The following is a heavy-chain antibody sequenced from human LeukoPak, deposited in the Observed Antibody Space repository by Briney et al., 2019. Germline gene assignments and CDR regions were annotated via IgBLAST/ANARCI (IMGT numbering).Heavy chain of an antibody. J-gene: IGHJ6*02. Sequence: GGSLRLSCAASGFTFSSYSMNWVRQAPGKGLEWVSSISSSSSYIYYADSVKGRFTISRDNAKNSLYLQMNSLRAEDTALYYCAKDTGRGTDYYYGMDVWGQGTTVTVSS. V-gene: IGHV3-21*04. CDR2: ISSSSSYI. CDR1: GFTFSSYS. D-gene: IGHD2-8*02. CDR3: AKDTGRGTDYYYGMDV.